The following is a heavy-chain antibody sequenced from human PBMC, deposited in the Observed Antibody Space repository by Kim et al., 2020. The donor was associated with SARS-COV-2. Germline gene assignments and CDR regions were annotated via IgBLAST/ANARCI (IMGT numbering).Heavy chain of an antibody. D-gene: IGHD7-27*01. CDR2: MHYSGST. J-gene: IGHJ4*02. CDR3: AREGSGLGLILGCYFDY. Sequence: SETLSLTCTVSDYSVSNGHYWAWIRQSPGKGLEWIGSMHYSGSTHYNPTFKSRVTMSVKTSKNQLSLKLKSVTAADTAMYYCAREGSGLGLILGCYFDYWGQGSLVTVSS. CDR1: DYSVSNGHY. V-gene: IGHV4-38-2*02.